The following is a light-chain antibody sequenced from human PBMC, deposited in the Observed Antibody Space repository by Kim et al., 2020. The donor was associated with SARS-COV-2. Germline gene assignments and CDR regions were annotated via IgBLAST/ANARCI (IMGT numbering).Light chain of an antibody. CDR1: QSVKSN. V-gene: IGKV3-15*01. CDR3: QQYDSWPRLT. J-gene: IGKJ4*01. Sequence: EMVMTQSPATLSVSPGENTTLSCRASQSVKSNLAWYQQNPGQAPRLLIYGASTRATGIPTRFSGSGSGTEFTLTISSLQSEDFAVYYCQQYDSWPRLTFGGGTKVDIK. CDR2: GAS.